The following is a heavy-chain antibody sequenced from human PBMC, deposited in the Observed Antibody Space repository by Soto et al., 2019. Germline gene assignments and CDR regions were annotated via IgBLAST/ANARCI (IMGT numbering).Heavy chain of an antibody. Sequence: SETLSLTCTVSGGSISSGGYYWSWIRQHPGKGLEWIGYIYYSGSTYYNPSLKSRVTISVDASKNQFSLKLSSVTAADTAVYYWAKVTSLEHHFDYWGQGTLVTVSS. CDR3: AKVTSLEHHFDY. J-gene: IGHJ4*02. V-gene: IGHV4-31*03. D-gene: IGHD1-1*01. CDR2: IYYSGST. CDR1: GGSISSGGYY.